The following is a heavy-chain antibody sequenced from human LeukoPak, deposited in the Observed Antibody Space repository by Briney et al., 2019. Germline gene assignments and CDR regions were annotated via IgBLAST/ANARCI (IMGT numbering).Heavy chain of an antibody. CDR2: IYYSGST. Sequence: SETLSLTCTVSGGSISSYYWRWIRQPPGKGLEWIGYIYYSGSTNYNPSLKSRVTISVDTSKNQFSPKLSSVTAADTAVYYCARGINWVDYWGQGTLVTVSS. CDR1: GGSISSYY. CDR3: ARGINWVDY. V-gene: IGHV4-59*01. J-gene: IGHJ4*02. D-gene: IGHD7-27*01.